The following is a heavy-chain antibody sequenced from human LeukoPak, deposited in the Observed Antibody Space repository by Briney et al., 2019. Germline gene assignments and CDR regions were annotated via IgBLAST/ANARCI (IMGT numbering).Heavy chain of an antibody. CDR1: GFTFSNYW. J-gene: IGHJ4*02. CDR2: INSDGINT. CDR3: AKDIGSGWYLYYFDY. D-gene: IGHD6-19*01. Sequence: GGSLRLSCAASGFTFSNYWMHWVRQAPGKGLVWVSRINSDGINTSYADSVKGRFTISRDNAKNTLNLQMNSLRAEDTALYYCAKDIGSGWYLYYFDYWGQGTLVTVSS. V-gene: IGHV3-74*01.